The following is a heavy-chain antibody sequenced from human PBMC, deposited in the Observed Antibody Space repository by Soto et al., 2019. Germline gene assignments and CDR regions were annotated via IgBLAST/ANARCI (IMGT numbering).Heavy chain of an antibody. Sequence: PGGSLRLSCAASGFTFSSYWMSWVRQAPGKGLEWVANIKRDGSEKYYVDSVKGRFTISRDNAKNSLYLQMNSLRVEDTAVYYCARDVGVAAAGIWWFDPWGQGTLVTVSS. CDR2: IKRDGSEK. V-gene: IGHV3-7*05. CDR1: GFTFSSYW. CDR3: ARDVGVAAAGIWWFDP. J-gene: IGHJ5*02. D-gene: IGHD6-13*01.